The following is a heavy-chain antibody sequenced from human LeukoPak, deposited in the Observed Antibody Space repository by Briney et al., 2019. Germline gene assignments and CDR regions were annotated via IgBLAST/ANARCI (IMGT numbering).Heavy chain of an antibody. J-gene: IGHJ6*02. CDR1: GYTFTSYA. V-gene: IGHV1-3*01. CDR3: AREKSSRGVISPYYYYGMDV. CDR2: INAGNGIT. Sequence: ASVKVSCKASGYTFTSYAMHWVRQAPGQRLEWMGWINAGNGITKYSQKFQGRVTITRDTSASTAYMELSSLRSEDTAVYYCAREKSSRGVISPYYYYGMDVWGQGTTVTVSS. D-gene: IGHD3-10*01.